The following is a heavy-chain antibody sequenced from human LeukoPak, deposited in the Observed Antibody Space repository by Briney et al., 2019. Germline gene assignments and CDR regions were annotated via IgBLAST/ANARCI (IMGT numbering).Heavy chain of an antibody. Sequence: ASVKVSCKASGYTFTSYAFSWVRQAPGQGLEWMGWINTNNGNTNYVQRLQGRVTMTTDTSTSTAYMELRSLRSDDTAVYYCARGVYGDYDDAFDIWGQGTMVTVSS. CDR1: GYTFTSYA. CDR3: ARGVYGDYDDAFDI. D-gene: IGHD4-17*01. CDR2: INTNNGNT. J-gene: IGHJ3*02. V-gene: IGHV1-18*01.